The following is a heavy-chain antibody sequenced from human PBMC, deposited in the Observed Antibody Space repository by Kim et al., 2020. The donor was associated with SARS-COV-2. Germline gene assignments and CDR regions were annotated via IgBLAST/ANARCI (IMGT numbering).Heavy chain of an antibody. CDR2: INPSGGST. J-gene: IGHJ4*02. V-gene: IGHV1-46*01. D-gene: IGHD3-10*01. Sequence: ASVKVSCKASGYTFTRYYMHWVRQAPGQGLEWMGIINPSGGSTDYAQKFQGRVTMTRDTSTSTVYMELSSLRSGDTAVYYCAREWRGEVREVIFRTFDYWGQGTLVTVSS. CDR1: GYTFTRYY. CDR3: AREWRGEVREVIFRTFDY.